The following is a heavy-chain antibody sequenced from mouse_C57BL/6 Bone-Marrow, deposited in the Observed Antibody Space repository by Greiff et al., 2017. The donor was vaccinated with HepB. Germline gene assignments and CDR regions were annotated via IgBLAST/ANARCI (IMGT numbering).Heavy chain of an antibody. Sequence: VQLQQSETVLARPGASVKMSCKTSGYTFTSYWMHWVKQRPGQGLEWIGAIYPGNSDTSYNQKFKGKAKLTAVTSASTAYMELSSLTNEDSAVYYCTRGGDYDYGYAMDYWGQGTSVTVSS. V-gene: IGHV1-5*01. J-gene: IGHJ4*01. CDR1: GYTFTSYW. CDR3: TRGGDYDYGYAMDY. CDR2: IYPGNSDT. D-gene: IGHD2-4*01.